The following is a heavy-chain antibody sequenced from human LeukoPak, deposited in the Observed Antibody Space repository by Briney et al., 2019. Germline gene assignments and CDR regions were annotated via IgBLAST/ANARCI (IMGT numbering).Heavy chain of an antibody. CDR3: ARDAYYGSESSHFDY. CDR2: IYYSGST. CDR1: GGSISSSSYY. Sequence: KSSETLSLTCTVSGGSISSSSYYWGWIRQPPGKGLEWIGSIYYSGSTYYNPSLKSRVTISVDTSKNQFSLKLSSVTAADTAVYYCARDAYYGSESSHFDYWGQGTLVTVSS. J-gene: IGHJ4*02. D-gene: IGHD3-10*01. V-gene: IGHV4-39*07.